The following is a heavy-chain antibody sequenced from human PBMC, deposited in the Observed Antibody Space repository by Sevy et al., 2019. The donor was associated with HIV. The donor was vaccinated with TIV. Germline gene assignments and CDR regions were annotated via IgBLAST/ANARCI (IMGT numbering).Heavy chain of an antibody. CDR2: IKSKTDGGTT. Sequence: GGSLRLSCAASGFTFGNAWMSWVRQAPGKGLEWVGRIKSKTDGGTTDYAAPVKGRFTISTDESKNTLYLQMNSLKTEDTAVYYCTTDTGISDYDFWSGRDDTFDNWGQGTMVTVSS. CDR3: TTDTGISDYDFWSGRDDTFDN. D-gene: IGHD3-3*01. V-gene: IGHV3-15*01. J-gene: IGHJ3*02. CDR1: GFTFGNAW.